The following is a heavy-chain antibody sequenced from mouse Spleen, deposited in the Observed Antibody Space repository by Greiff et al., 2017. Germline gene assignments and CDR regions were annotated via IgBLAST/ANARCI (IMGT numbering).Heavy chain of an antibody. Sequence: QVQLKQSGPGLVAPSQSLSITCTVSGFSLTSYGVSWVRQPPGKGLEWLGVIWGDGSTNYHSALISRLSISKDNSKSQVFLKLSSLQTDDTATYYCAKPKDYYSAWFAYWGQGTLVTVSA. D-gene: IGHD1-1*01. J-gene: IGHJ3*01. CDR3: AKPKDYYSAWFAY. CDR2: IWGDGST. V-gene: IGHV2-3*01. CDR1: GFSLTSYG.